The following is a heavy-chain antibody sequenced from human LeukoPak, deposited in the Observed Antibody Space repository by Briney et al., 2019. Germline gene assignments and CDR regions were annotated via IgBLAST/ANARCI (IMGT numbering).Heavy chain of an antibody. CDR3: ARAPDYDFWSGYSDY. V-gene: IGHV3-48*04. CDR1: GFTFSSYG. Sequence: GGSLRLSCAASGFTFSSYGMHWVRQAPGKGLEWVSYISSSGSTIYYADSVKGRFTISRDNAKNSLYLQMNSLRAEDTAVYYCARAPDYDFWSGYSDYWGQGTLVTVSS. J-gene: IGHJ4*02. CDR2: ISSSGSTI. D-gene: IGHD3-3*01.